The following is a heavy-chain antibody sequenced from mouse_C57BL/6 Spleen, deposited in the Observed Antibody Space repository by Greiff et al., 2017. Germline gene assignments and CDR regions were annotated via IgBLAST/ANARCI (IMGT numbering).Heavy chain of an antibody. CDR3: TIDRRGSSPHWYFDV. D-gene: IGHD1-1*01. CDR1: GFNFTDYY. Sequence: EVQLQQSGAELVRPGASVKLSCTASGFNFTDYYMHWVKQRPEQGLEWIGRIDPAVGDTDYAPKFKGKATMTADTSSNPAYLQLSSLTSEDTAVYYCTIDRRGSSPHWYFDVWGTGTTVTVSS. V-gene: IGHV14-1*01. J-gene: IGHJ1*03. CDR2: IDPAVGDT.